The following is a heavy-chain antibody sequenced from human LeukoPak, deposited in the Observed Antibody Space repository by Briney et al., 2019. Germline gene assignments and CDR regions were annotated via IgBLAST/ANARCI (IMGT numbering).Heavy chain of an antibody. Sequence: ASVKVSCKASGYTFTSYGISWVRQAPGQGLEWMGLINPNTDSTSYARKFQGRFAITSDTSTSTVYMELTSLISEDTAVYYCARAYDSSGGGANWFDPWGQGTLVTVSS. V-gene: IGHV1-46*01. J-gene: IGHJ5*02. CDR2: INPNTDST. CDR1: GYTFTSYG. D-gene: IGHD3-22*01. CDR3: ARAYDSSGGGANWFDP.